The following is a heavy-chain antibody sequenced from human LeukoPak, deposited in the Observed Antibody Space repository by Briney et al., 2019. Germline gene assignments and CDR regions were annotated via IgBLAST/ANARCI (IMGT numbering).Heavy chain of an antibody. D-gene: IGHD4-17*01. CDR1: GGSISSYY. J-gene: IGHJ4*02. CDR3: ARLRAVTTQFVDY. Sequence: SETLSLTCTVSGGSISSYYWSWIRQPPGKGLEWIGYIYYSGSTNYNPSLKSRVTISVDTSKNQFSLKLSSVTAADTAVYYCARLRAVTTQFVDYWGQGTLVTVSS. CDR2: IYYSGST. V-gene: IGHV4-59*08.